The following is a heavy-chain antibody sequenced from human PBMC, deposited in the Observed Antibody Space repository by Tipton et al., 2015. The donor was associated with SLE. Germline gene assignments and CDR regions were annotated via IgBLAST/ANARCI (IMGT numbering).Heavy chain of an antibody. V-gene: IGHV4-4*07. Sequence: LRLSCTVSGGSISTYYWSWIRQPAGKGLEWIGRIYTSGSTNYNRSLKSRVTMSVDTSKNQFSLKLTSVTAADTAVYYCARDRGYCSGGSCLGLDYWGQGTLVTVSS. D-gene: IGHD2-15*01. CDR1: GGSISTYY. J-gene: IGHJ4*02. CDR2: IYTSGST. CDR3: ARDRGYCSGGSCLGLDY.